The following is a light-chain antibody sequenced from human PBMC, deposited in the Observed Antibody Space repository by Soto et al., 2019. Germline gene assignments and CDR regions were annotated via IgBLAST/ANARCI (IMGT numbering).Light chain of an antibody. CDR3: QQYNNWPPYT. J-gene: IGKJ2*01. CDR2: EAS. V-gene: IGKV3-11*01. CDR1: QDITTY. Sequence: EIVLTQSPATLSLSPGERATLSCRASQDITTYLAWYQHRPGQGPRLLIYEASKRATGIPARFSGSGSGTDFTLTISSLEPEDFGVYYCQQYNNWPPYTFGQGTKLEIK.